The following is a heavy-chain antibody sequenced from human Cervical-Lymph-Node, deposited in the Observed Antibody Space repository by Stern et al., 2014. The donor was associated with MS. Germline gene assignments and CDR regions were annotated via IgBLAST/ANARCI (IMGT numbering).Heavy chain of an antibody. CDR1: GYSFTTYY. CDR3: ARGESTLTGYLRVYNWLDP. J-gene: IGHJ5*02. D-gene: IGHD3-9*01. V-gene: IGHV1-46*01. Sequence: VQLVESGAGVRKPGASVKVSCKASGYSFTTYYMHWVRQAPGQGLEWVGIINTRSGVTSYAQKFQGRVALTRDTSTSTVHMELSSPRSEDTAVYYCARGESTLTGYLRVYNWLDPWGQGTLVTVSS. CDR2: INTRSGVT.